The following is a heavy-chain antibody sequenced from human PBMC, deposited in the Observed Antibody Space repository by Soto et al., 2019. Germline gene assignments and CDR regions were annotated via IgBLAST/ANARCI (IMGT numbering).Heavy chain of an antibody. CDR3: AKDHSYHRSGYFVY. D-gene: IGHD3-22*01. J-gene: IGHJ4*02. Sequence: QVQLVESGGGVVQPGRSLRLSCAASGFTISSYGMHWVRQAPGKGLEWVAVISYDGSNKHYADSVKGRFTISRDNSKNTLYLQMNSMSPEDTAVYYCAKDHSYHRSGYFVYWGQGTLVTVSS. CDR1: GFTISSYG. V-gene: IGHV3-30*18. CDR2: ISYDGSNK.